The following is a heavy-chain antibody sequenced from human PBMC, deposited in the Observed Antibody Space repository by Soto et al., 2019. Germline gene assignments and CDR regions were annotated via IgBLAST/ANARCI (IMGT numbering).Heavy chain of an antibody. J-gene: IGHJ4*02. Sequence: GGSLRLSCQASGFNFDNYGMHWVRQAPGKGLEWVAVITYDGSNKYYADSVKGRFTISRDNSKNTLSLHLNTPKPEDTAVYHCAKDRVGGTFYTPLGFWGQGTLVTVSS. CDR3: AKDRVGGTFYTPLGF. D-gene: IGHD1-7*01. CDR1: GFNFDNYG. CDR2: ITYDGSNK. V-gene: IGHV3-30*18.